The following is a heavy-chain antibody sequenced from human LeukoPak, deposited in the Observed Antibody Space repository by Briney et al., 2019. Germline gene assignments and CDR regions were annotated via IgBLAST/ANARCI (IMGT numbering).Heavy chain of an antibody. D-gene: IGHD4-17*01. CDR2: IYTSGST. V-gene: IGHV4-4*07. J-gene: IGHJ4*02. CDR3: ARFKMTSVTD. Sequence: PSETLSLTCTVSGGSISSYYWTWIRQPAGKGLEWLGRIYTSGSTNYNPSLRSRVTMSVDTSKNQFSLRLNSVTAADTAVYYCARFKMTSVTDWGQGTLVTVSS. CDR1: GGSISSYY.